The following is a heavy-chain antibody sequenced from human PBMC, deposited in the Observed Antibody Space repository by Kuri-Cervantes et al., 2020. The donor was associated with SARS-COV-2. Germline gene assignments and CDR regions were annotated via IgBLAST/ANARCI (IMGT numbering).Heavy chain of an antibody. Sequence: ESLKISCAVYGGSFSGYYWRWILQPPGKGLEWIGEINHSGSTNYNPSLKSRVTISVDTSKNQFSLKLSSVTAADTAVYYCARGPGLYSRKAYGMDVWGQGTMVTVSS. J-gene: IGHJ6*02. CDR1: GGSFSGYY. D-gene: IGHD3-16*02. CDR2: INHSGST. V-gene: IGHV4-34*01. CDR3: ARGPGLYSRKAYGMDV.